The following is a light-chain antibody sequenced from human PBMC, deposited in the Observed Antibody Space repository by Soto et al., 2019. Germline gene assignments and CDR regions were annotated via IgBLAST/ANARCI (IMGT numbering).Light chain of an antibody. CDR2: DVS. CDR1: SSDVGAYNY. J-gene: IGLJ2*01. Sequence: QSVLTQPASVSGSPGQSITISCTGTSSDVGAYNYVSWYQQHPVKAPKLMIYDVSRRPSGISNRFSGSKSGNTASLTISGVQAEDEADYYCSSYASSSTVIFGGGTQLTVL. CDR3: SSYASSSTVI. V-gene: IGLV2-14*01.